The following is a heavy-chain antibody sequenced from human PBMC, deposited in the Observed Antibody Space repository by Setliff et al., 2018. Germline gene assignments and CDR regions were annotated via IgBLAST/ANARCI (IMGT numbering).Heavy chain of an antibody. D-gene: IGHD6-19*01. CDR3: VRQPRTYVAAGPPFEY. J-gene: IGHJ4*02. CDR2: IHYSGNT. V-gene: IGHV4-59*08. Sequence: SETLSLTCSVSGGSINRDYWSWIRQPPGKGLEWIGYIHYSGNTNYNPSLKSRVTISMDTSKNHFSLKLSSVTAADTAVYYCVRQPRTYVAAGPPFEYWGQGTLVTVSS. CDR1: GGSINRDY.